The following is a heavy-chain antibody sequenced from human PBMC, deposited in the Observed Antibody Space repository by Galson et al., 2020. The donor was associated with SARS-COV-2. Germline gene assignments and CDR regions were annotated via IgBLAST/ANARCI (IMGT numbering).Heavy chain of an antibody. D-gene: IGHD3-10*01. V-gene: IGHV3-15*01. Sequence: GESLKISCAASGFTFSNAWMSWVRQAPGKGLEWVGRIKSKTDGGTTDYAAPVKGRFTISRDDSKNTLYLQMNSLKTEDTAVYYCTTVRILLWFGELLSDEGYFDYWGQGTLVTVSS. J-gene: IGHJ4*02. CDR3: TTVRILLWFGELLSDEGYFDY. CDR1: GFTFSNAW. CDR2: IKSKTDGGTT.